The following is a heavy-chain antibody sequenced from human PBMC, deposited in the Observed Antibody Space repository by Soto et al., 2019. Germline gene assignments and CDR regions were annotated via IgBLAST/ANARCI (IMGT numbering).Heavy chain of an antibody. CDR1: GYTFTSYG. J-gene: IGHJ2*01. V-gene: IGHV1-18*01. CDR2: ISAYNGNT. Sequence: ASVKVSCKASGYTFTSYGISWVRQAPGQGLEWMGWISAYNGNTNYAQKLQGRVTMTRDTSTSTVYMELSSLRSEDTAVYYCARDSVVVTAIPFWYFDLWGRGTLVTVSS. CDR3: ARDSVVVTAIPFWYFDL. D-gene: IGHD2-21*02.